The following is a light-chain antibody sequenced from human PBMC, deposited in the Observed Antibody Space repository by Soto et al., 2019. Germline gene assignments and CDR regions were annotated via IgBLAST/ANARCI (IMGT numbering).Light chain of an antibody. CDR2: EAS. V-gene: IGKV1-5*01. Sequence: DIQMTQSPATLSASVGDRVTITCRASQSISRGLTWYQQKPGKAPKLLIYEASSLESGVPSRFSGSGSGTEFTLTIGGLQPDDFATYFCQQFNSYPITFGQGTRLEIK. CDR1: QSISRG. CDR3: QQFNSYPIT. J-gene: IGKJ5*01.